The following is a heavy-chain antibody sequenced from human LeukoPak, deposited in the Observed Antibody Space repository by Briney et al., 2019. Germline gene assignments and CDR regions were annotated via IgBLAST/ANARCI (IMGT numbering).Heavy chain of an antibody. J-gene: IGHJ4*02. D-gene: IGHD3-16*01. CDR2: IRQDGGEK. V-gene: IGHV3-7*03. Sequence: GGSLRLSCAASGFTFSTFWMSWVRQAPGKGLEWVANIRQDGGEKNYVDSVKGRFTISRDNAKNSLYLQMNSLRAGDTALYYCARDNPFGGYWGQGTLVTVSS. CDR3: ARDNPFGGY. CDR1: GFTFSTFW.